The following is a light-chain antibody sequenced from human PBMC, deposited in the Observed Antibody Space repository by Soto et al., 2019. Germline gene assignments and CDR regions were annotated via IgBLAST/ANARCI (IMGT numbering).Light chain of an antibody. V-gene: IGLV2-14*01. CDR2: DVS. CDR1: SSDVGGYNY. CDR3: TSFTSASTQV. Sequence: QSALTQPASVSGSPGQSIIISCTGTSSDVGGYNYVSWDQQPQGKAPKLMFYDVSNRPSGVSNRFSGSKSGNTASLTISGLQAEDEADYYCTSFTSASTQVFGGETKLTVL. J-gene: IGLJ2*01.